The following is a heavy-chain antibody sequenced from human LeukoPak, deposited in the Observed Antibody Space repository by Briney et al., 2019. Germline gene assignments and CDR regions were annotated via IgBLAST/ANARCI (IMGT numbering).Heavy chain of an antibody. CDR2: MNPNSGNT. Sequence: ASVKVSCKASGYTFTSYDINWVRQATGQGLEWMGWMNPNSGNTGYAQKFQGGVTMTRNTSISTAYMELSSLRSEDTAVYYCARVEPIVVVGIDYWGQGTLVTVSS. J-gene: IGHJ4*02. V-gene: IGHV1-8*01. CDR3: ARVEPIVVVGIDY. CDR1: GYTFTSYD. D-gene: IGHD3-22*01.